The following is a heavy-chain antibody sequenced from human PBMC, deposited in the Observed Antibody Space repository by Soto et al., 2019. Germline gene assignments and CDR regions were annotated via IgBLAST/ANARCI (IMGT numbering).Heavy chain of an antibody. CDR2: IYTSGST. D-gene: IGHD2-8*02. CDR3: ARDLPLVYFDY. V-gene: IGHV4-61*01. CDR1: GDSVSSDNYY. Sequence: SETLSLTCTVSGDSVSSDNYYWTWIRQPPGKGLEWIGRIYTSGSTNYNPSLKSRVTMSVDTSKNQFSLKLSSVTAEDTAVYYCARDLPLVYFDYWGQGTLVTVSX. J-gene: IGHJ4*02.